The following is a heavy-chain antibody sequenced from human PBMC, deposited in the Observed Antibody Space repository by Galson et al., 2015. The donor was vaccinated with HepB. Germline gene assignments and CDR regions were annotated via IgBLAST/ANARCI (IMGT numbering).Heavy chain of an antibody. J-gene: IGHJ4*02. CDR2: ISGXASRT. CDR1: GFTFSSSA. V-gene: IGHV3-23*01. D-gene: IGHD3-10*01. Sequence: SLRLSCAASGFTFSSSAMSWXXQTXXXGLXXXTAISGXASRTYYADSVKGRFTISRDNSKNTLYLQMNSLRVEDTAIYYCAKERSQSYSDCWGQGALVTVSS. CDR3: AKERSQSYSDC.